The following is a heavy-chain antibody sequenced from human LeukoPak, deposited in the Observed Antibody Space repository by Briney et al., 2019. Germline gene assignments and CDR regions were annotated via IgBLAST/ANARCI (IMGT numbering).Heavy chain of an antibody. CDR2: IFYSGNT. CDR3: ARDYSSGWGKLDF. V-gene: IGHV4-31*03. Sequence: SETLSLTRTVSGGSISSGGYYWSWIRQHPGKGLEWIGYIFYSGNTYYNPSLKSRVTISADTSKNQFSLKLSSVTAADTAVYYCARDYSSGWGKLDFWGQGTLVTVSS. D-gene: IGHD6-25*01. J-gene: IGHJ4*02. CDR1: GGSISSGGYY.